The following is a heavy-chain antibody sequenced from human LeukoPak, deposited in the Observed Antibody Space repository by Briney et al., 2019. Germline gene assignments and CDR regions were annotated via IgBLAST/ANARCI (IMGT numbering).Heavy chain of an antibody. V-gene: IGHV1-69*05. D-gene: IGHD6-19*01. CDR3: AFSPLGSGWPYYFYY. Sequence: SVKVSCKASGGTFSSYAISWVRQTPGQGLEWMGGIIPIFGTANYAQKFQGRVTITTDESTSTAYMELSSLRSEDTAVYYCAFSPLGSGWPYYFYYWGQGTLVTVSS. CDR2: IIPIFGTA. J-gene: IGHJ4*02. CDR1: GGTFSSYA.